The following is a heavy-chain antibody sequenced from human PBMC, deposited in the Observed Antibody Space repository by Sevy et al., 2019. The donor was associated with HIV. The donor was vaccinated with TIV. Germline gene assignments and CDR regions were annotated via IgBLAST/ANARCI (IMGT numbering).Heavy chain of an antibody. D-gene: IGHD2-21*02. Sequence: GGSLRLSCEASGFTFSDYHMTWIRQAPGNGLEWVAYISSRGSTEHYADSVKGRFTISRDNVKNSLYLQMDSLRGEDTAVYYCAREADYYFDSWGQGSLVTVSS. V-gene: IGHV3-11*01. CDR3: AREADYYFDS. CDR1: GFTFSDYH. CDR2: ISSRGSTE. J-gene: IGHJ4*02.